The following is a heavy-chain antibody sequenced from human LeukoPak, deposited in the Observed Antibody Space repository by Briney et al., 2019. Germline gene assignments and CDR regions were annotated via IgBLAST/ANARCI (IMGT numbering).Heavy chain of an antibody. CDR2: IIPIFGTA. J-gene: IGHJ6*02. D-gene: IGHD6-6*01. CDR1: GGTFSSYA. CDR3: ARDEYSSSPPYYYGMDV. Sequence: SVKVSCKASGGTFSSYAISWVRQAPGQGLEWMGGIIPIFGTANYARKFQGRVTITADESTSTAYMELSSLRSEDTAVYYCARDEYSSSPPYYYGMDVWGQGTTVTVSS. V-gene: IGHV1-69*01.